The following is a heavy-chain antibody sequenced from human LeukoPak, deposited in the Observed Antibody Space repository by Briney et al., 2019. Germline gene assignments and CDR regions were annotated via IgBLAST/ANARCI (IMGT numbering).Heavy chain of an antibody. J-gene: IGHJ3*02. CDR1: GFTFSSYS. Sequence: GGSLRLSCAASGFTFSSYSMNWVRQAPGKGLEWVSSISSSSSYIYYADSVKGRFTISRDNAKNSLYLQMNSLRAEDTAVYYCARDCSSTSCSNDAFDIWGQGTVVTVSS. CDR2: ISSSSSYI. CDR3: ARDCSSTSCSNDAFDI. D-gene: IGHD2-2*01. V-gene: IGHV3-21*01.